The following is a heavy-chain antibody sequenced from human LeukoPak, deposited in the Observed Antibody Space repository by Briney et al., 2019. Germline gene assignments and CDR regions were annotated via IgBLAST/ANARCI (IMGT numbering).Heavy chain of an antibody. CDR1: GFTFSHYA. J-gene: IGHJ4*01. V-gene: IGHV3-30*04. D-gene: IGHD3-22*01. Sequence: GGSLRLSCAASGFTFSHYAMHWVRQAPGKGLEWVAVISYHGSDKYYADSVKGRFTLSRDTSKNTLYLEMNSLRAEDTAVYYCVKQSCHYSSVCFLDWWGHATLLIVSS. CDR3: VKQSCHYSSVCFLDW. CDR2: ISYHGSDK.